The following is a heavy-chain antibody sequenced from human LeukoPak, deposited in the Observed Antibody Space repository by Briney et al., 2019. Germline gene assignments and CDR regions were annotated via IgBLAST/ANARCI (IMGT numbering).Heavy chain of an antibody. CDR1: GYTFTSYG. V-gene: IGHV1-69*13. CDR2: IIPIFGTA. D-gene: IGHD6-6*01. Sequence: SVKVSCKASGYTFTSYGISWVRQAPGQGLEWMGGIIPIFGTANYAQKFQGRVTITADESTSTAYMELSSLRSEDTAVYYCARSYSGSVDAFDIWGQGTMVTVSS. J-gene: IGHJ3*02. CDR3: ARSYSGSVDAFDI.